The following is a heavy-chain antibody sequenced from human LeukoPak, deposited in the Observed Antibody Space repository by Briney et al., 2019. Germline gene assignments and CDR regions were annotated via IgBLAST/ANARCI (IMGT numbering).Heavy chain of an antibody. V-gene: IGHV4-4*07. CDR2: IYSSGST. CDR3: ARGGISTSLDY. D-gene: IGHD2-2*01. J-gene: IGHJ4*02. Sequence: SETLSLXCTVSGGSISSYYWSWIRQPAGKGLEWIGRIYSSGSTNYNPSLKSRVTMSGDTSKNQISLKLSSVTAADTAVYYCARGGISTSLDYWGQGTLVTVSS. CDR1: GGSISSYY.